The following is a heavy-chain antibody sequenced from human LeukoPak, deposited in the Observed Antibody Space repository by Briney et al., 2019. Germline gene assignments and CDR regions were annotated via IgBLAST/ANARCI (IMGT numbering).Heavy chain of an antibody. J-gene: IGHJ4*02. CDR1: GFAFSGYW. D-gene: IGHD2-21*01. CDR2: IRQDGTDK. CDR3: VRYSRSITPAY. V-gene: IGHV3-7*01. Sequence: PGGSLRLSCAASGFAFSGYWMSWVRQAPGKGLEWVANIRQDGTDKQYVDSVKGRFTISRDNAKNSLFLQTDSLRAEDSAVYYCVRYSRSITPAYWGQGTLVTVSS.